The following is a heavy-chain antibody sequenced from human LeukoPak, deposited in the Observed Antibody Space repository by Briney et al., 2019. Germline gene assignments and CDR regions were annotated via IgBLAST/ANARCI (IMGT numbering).Heavy chain of an antibody. V-gene: IGHV3-23*01. CDR1: GFTFSSFA. CDR2: ISDSGGTT. Sequence: PGGSLRLSCAVSGFTFSSFAMSWVRQAPGKGLEWVSVISDSGGTTFYADSVKGRFTISRDNSKNTLYLQMNSLRAEDTAVYYCARDSSGWYDHWGQGTLVTVSS. J-gene: IGHJ5*02. CDR3: ARDSSGWYDH. D-gene: IGHD6-19*01.